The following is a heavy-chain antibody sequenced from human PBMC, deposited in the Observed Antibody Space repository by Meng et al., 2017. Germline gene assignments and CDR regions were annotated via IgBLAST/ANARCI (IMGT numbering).Heavy chain of an antibody. J-gene: IGHJ4*02. D-gene: IGHD6-6*01. CDR2: INHSGST. V-gene: IGHV4-34*01. CDR1: GGSFSGYY. Sequence: QVQPQQWGAGLLKPSETLSLTCAVYGGSFSGYYWSWIRQPPGKGLEWIGEINHSGSTNYNPSLKSRVTISVDTSKNQFSLKLSSVTAADTAVYYCARGSAARPPYYFDYWGQGTLVTVSS. CDR3: ARGSAARPPYYFDY.